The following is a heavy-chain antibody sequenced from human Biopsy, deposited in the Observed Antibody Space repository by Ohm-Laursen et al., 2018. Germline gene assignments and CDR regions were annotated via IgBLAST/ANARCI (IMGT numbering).Heavy chain of an antibody. CDR2: LTGSGGSA. Sequence: SLRLSCAASGFTFSSYAMSWVRQPPGKGLEWVSSLTGSGGSAYYVDSVKGRFTISRDNSKNTLSLQMNSLRAEDTAVYYCAKYDYSSSPRRYFDPWGQGTLVTVSS. D-gene: IGHD6-6*01. V-gene: IGHV3-23*01. CDR3: AKYDYSSSPRRYFDP. CDR1: GFTFSSYA. J-gene: IGHJ5*02.